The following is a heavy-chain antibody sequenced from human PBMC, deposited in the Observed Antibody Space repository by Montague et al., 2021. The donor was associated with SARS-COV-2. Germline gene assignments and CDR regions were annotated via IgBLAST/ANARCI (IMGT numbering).Heavy chain of an antibody. Sequence: TLSLTCTVSSGSISSGGSISSGGYYWSWIRQHPGKGLEWIGYIYYSGSTSYNPSLTSRVTISVDTSKNQFSLKLSSVTAADTAVYYCARDLGHRYVAGWFDPWGQGTLVTVSS. CDR1: SGSISSGGSISSGGYY. J-gene: IGHJ5*02. CDR2: IYYSGST. CDR3: ARDLGHRYVAGWFDP. V-gene: IGHV4-31*03. D-gene: IGHD5-18*01.